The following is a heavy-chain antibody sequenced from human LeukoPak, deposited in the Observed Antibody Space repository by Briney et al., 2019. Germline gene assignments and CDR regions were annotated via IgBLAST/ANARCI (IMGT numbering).Heavy chain of an antibody. Sequence: ASVKVSCKASGHTFTGYYMHWVRQAPGQGLEWMGRINPNSGGTNYAQKFQGRVTMTRDTSISTAYMELSRLRSDDTAVYYCAILGFGGREGSFDYWGQGTLVTVSS. V-gene: IGHV1-2*06. CDR3: AILGFGGREGSFDY. D-gene: IGHD3-10*01. CDR1: GHTFTGYY. CDR2: INPNSGGT. J-gene: IGHJ4*02.